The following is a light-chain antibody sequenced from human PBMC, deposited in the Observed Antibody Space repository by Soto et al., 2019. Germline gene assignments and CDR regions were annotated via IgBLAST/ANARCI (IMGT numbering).Light chain of an antibody. CDR1: QNINRW. CDR3: QQYDGY. J-gene: IGKJ3*01. Sequence: DIPMTQSPSTLAASVGDRVTITCRASQNINRWLAWSQQKPGKAPTVLIYDASSLESGVPSRFSGSGSGTEFTLTITSLQPDDFATYYCQQYDGYFGPGTKVDFK. CDR2: DAS. V-gene: IGKV1-5*01.